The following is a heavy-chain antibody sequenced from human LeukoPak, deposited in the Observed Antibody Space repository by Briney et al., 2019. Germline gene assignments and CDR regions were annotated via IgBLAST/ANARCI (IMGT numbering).Heavy chain of an antibody. CDR3: ARGHPDGSGSYGAFLR. V-gene: IGHV4-31*03. J-gene: IGHJ4*02. Sequence: SETLSLTCTVSGGSISSGGYYWSWIRQHPGKGLEWIGYIYYSGSTYYNPSLKSRVTISVDTSKNQFSLKLSSVTAADTAVYYCARGHPDGSGSYGAFLRWGQGTLVTVSS. CDR2: IYYSGST. CDR1: GGSISSGGYY. D-gene: IGHD3-10*01.